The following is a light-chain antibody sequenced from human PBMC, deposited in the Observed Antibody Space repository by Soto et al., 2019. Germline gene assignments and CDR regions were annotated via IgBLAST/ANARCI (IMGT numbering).Light chain of an antibody. V-gene: IGKV1-5*01. Sequence: DIQMTKSPSTLSPSVGDRVTITCRASRRISDWLAWYQQKPGKAPELLIFDASNLKSGVSSRFSGSGSGTEFTLTIANLQPDDFATYYCQQYDIYRTFGPVTKVDIK. CDR3: QQYDIYRT. CDR1: RRISDW. J-gene: IGKJ1*01. CDR2: DAS.